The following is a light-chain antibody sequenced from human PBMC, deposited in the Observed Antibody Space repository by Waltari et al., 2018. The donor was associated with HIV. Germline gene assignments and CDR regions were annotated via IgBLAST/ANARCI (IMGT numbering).Light chain of an antibody. CDR3: QQSSSSPPT. CDR1: QSIGNY. V-gene: IGKV1-39*01. CDR2: AAS. J-gene: IGKJ2*01. Sequence: GDRVTIIYRASQSIGNYLNWYHQKSGTAPELLIYAASSLQSGVPSRFSGSGSGTDFTLTITSLQPEDFATYYCQQSSSSPPTFSQGTKVEI.